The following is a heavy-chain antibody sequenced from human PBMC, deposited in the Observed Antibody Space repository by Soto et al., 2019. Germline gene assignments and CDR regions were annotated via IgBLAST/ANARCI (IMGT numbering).Heavy chain of an antibody. J-gene: IGHJ5*02. CDR1: GFTFGDFG. Sequence: GGSLRLSCVASGFTFGDFGMTWVRQVPGKGLEWVSGITWNGDNTGYADSVRGRFTISRDNAKRSLYLQMNSLRAEDTALFYCARGLRLSTVTANWFDTWGQGTLVTVSS. D-gene: IGHD2-21*02. CDR3: ARGLRLSTVTANWFDT. CDR2: ITWNGDNT. V-gene: IGHV3-20*04.